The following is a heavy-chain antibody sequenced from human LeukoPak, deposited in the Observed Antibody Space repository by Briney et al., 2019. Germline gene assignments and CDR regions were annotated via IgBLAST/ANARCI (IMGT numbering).Heavy chain of an antibody. J-gene: IGHJ3*02. Sequence: PGGSLRLSCAASGFTFSRYSMNWVRQAPGKGLEWVSFISSSSYIYYADSVKGRFTISRDNAKNSVYLQMNSLRAEDTAVYYCASSGYDQYAFDIWGQGTMVTVYS. CDR3: ASSGYDQYAFDI. D-gene: IGHD3-22*01. V-gene: IGHV3-21*01. CDR1: GFTFSRYS. CDR2: ISSSSYI.